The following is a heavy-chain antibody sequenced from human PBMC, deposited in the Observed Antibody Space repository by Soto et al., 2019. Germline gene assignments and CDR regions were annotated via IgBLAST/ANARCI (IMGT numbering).Heavy chain of an antibody. V-gene: IGHV1-69*13. J-gene: IGHJ6*02. CDR2: IIPIFGTA. CDR3: ASAITGTTDYYGMDV. CDR1: GGTFSSYA. D-gene: IGHD1-7*01. Sequence: GASVKVSCKASGGTFSSYAISWVRQAPGQGLEWMGGIIPIFGTANYAQKFQGRVTIIADESTSTAYMELSSLRSEDTAVYYCASAITGTTDYYGMDVWGQGTTVTVSS.